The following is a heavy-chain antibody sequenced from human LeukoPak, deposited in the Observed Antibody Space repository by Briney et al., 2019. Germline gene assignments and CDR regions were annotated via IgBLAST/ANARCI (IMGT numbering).Heavy chain of an antibody. CDR1: GFTFSSYT. D-gene: IGHD6-6*01. CDR2: ISHDGSKK. Sequence: PGRSLRLSCVASGFTFSSYTMHWVRQAPGKGLEWVAVISHDGSKKYYADSVKGRFTISRDNSKNTLYLQMNSLRAEDTAVYYCARVASRAYLQYFFDYWGQGTPVTVTS. V-gene: IGHV3-30-3*01. J-gene: IGHJ4*02. CDR3: ARVASRAYLQYFFDY.